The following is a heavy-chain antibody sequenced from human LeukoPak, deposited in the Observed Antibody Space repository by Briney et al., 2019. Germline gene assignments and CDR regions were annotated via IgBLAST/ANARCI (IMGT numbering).Heavy chain of an antibody. V-gene: IGHV1-46*01. Sequence: ASVKVSCKASGYTFTSYYMHWVRQAPGQGLEWMGIINPSGGSTSYAQKFQGRVTMTGDTSTSTVYMELSSLRSEDTAVYYCARDRLLGGLDYWDQGTLVTVSS. CDR1: GYTFTSYY. J-gene: IGHJ4*02. D-gene: IGHD2-15*01. CDR2: INPSGGST. CDR3: ARDRLLGGLDY.